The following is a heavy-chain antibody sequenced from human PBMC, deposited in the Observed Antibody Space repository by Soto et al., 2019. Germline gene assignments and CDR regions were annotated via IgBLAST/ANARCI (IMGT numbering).Heavy chain of an antibody. D-gene: IGHD3-22*01. CDR2: ISGSGGST. CDR3: AKDRPGYYYDSSGYYLFDY. V-gene: IGHV3-23*01. J-gene: IGHJ4*02. Sequence: EVQLLESGGGLVQPGGSLRLSCAASGFTFSSYAMSWVRQAPGKGLEWVSAISGSGGSTYYADSVKGRFTISRDNSKNTLYLQMNSLRAEDTAVYYCAKDRPGYYYDSSGYYLFDYWGQGTLVTVSS. CDR1: GFTFSSYA.